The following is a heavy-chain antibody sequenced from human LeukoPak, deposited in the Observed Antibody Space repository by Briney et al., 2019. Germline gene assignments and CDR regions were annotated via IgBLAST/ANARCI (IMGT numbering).Heavy chain of an antibody. D-gene: IGHD3-3*01. CDR2: ISAYNGNT. J-gene: IGHJ4*02. CDR1: GYTFTSYG. CDR3: ARGRGDFWSGYYREPFDY. V-gene: IGHV1-18*01. Sequence: ASXXVSCKASGYTFTSYGISWVRQAPGQGLEWMGWISAYNGNTNYAQKLQGRVTMTTDTSTSTAYMELRSLRSDDTAVYYCARGRGDFWSGYYREPFDYWGQGTLVTVSS.